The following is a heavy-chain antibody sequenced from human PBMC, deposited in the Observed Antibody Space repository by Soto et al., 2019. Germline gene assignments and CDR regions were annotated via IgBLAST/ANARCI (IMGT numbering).Heavy chain of an antibody. CDR2: ISAYNGNT. Sequence: QVQLVQSGAEVKKPGASVKVSCKASGYTFTSYGISWVRQAPGQGLEWMGWISAYNGNTKYAQKLQGRVTMTTDTSTRTAYMELRSLRSDDTAVYYCARDLKYARTMIVVTTSGGDAFDIWGQGTMVTVSS. D-gene: IGHD3-22*01. V-gene: IGHV1-18*01. CDR1: GYTFTSYG. CDR3: ARDLKYARTMIVVTTSGGDAFDI. J-gene: IGHJ3*02.